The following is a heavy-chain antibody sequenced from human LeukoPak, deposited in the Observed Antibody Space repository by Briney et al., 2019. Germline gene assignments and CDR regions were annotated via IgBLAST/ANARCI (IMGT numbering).Heavy chain of an antibody. CDR2: IKPSDGST. CDR1: GYTFTIYY. CDR3: ARASQRYSYGYFLDY. V-gene: IGHV1-46*01. J-gene: IGHJ4*02. D-gene: IGHD5-18*01. Sequence: ASVKVSCTASGYTFTIYYMHWVRQAPAQGLEWMGIIKPSDGSTSYAQKFQGRVTMTRDTSTSTVYMELSSLRSEDTAAYYCARASQRYSYGYFLDYWGQGTLVTVSS.